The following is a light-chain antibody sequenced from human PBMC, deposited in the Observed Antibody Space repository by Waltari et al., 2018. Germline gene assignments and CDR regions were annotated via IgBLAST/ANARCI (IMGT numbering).Light chain of an antibody. CDR2: LGS. J-gene: IGKJ1*01. CDR1: QSLLHSNTYSY. V-gene: IGKV2-28*01. Sequence: IVMSQSPLSLPVTPGEPASISCRSSQSLLHSNTYSYLDWSLQKPGQSPQLLIHLGSNRASGVPDRFSGSGSGTDFTLNISRVEAEDVGIYYCMQSLQTPLTFGQGTKVEIK. CDR3: MQSLQTPLT.